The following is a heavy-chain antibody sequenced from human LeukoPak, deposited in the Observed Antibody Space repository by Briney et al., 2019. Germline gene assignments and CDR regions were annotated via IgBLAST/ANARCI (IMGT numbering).Heavy chain of an antibody. D-gene: IGHD3-22*01. V-gene: IGHV3-30-3*01. J-gene: IGHJ4*02. CDR3: AMSAAGYYDSSGYYFDY. Sequence: GGSLRLSCAASGFTFSSYAMHWVRQAPGKGLEWVAVISYDGSSKYYADSVKGRFTISRDNSKNTLYLQMNSLRAEDTAVYYCAMSAAGYYDSSGYYFDYWGQGTLVTVSS. CDR2: ISYDGSSK. CDR1: GFTFSSYA.